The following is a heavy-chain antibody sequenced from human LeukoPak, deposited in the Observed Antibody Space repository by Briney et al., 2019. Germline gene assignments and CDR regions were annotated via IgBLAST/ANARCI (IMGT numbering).Heavy chain of an antibody. J-gene: IGHJ4*02. D-gene: IGHD3-22*01. CDR3: AKGSDYYDSSGSVGDFDY. Sequence: GGSLRLSCAASGFTFDDYAMHWVRQAPGKGLEWVSGISWNSGSIGYADSVKGRFTISRDNAKNSLYLQMNSLRAEDTALYYCAKGSDYYDSSGSVGDFDYWGQGTLVTVSS. CDR2: ISWNSGSI. CDR1: GFTFDDYA. V-gene: IGHV3-9*01.